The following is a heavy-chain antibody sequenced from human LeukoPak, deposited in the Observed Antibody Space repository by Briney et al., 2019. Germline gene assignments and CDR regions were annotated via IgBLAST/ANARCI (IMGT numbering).Heavy chain of an antibody. CDR1: GGTFSSYA. CDR3: AREGGIPSDDAFDI. D-gene: IGHD6-13*01. V-gene: IGHV1-69*01. Sequence: SVKVSCKASGGTFSSYAISWVRQAPGQGLEWMGGIIPIFGTANYAQKFQGRVTITADESTSTAYMELSSLRSEDTAVYYCAREGGIPSDDAFDIWGQGTMVTVSS. J-gene: IGHJ3*02. CDR2: IIPIFGTA.